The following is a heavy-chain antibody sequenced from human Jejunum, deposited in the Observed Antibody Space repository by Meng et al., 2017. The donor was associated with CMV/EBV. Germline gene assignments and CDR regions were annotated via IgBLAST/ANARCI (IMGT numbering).Heavy chain of an antibody. V-gene: IGHV4-30-4*08. CDR2: IYNNGNT. CDR3: AGLFQYDILTGSWY. J-gene: IGHJ4*02. Sequence: VQLQESGPGLVKPSQTLSLTCSVSGGFVSGDYSWSWIRQSPGKGLEWIGYIYNNGNTDYNPSLKSRVSISVDTSKNEVSLTLRSVTAADTAVYYCAGLFQYDILTGSWYWGQGTMVTVSS. CDR1: GGFVSGDYS. D-gene: IGHD3-9*01.